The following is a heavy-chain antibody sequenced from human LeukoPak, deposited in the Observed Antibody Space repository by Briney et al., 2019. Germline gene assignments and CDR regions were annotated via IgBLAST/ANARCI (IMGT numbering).Heavy chain of an antibody. CDR1: GFTFSSYE. Sequence: PGGSLRLSCAASGFTFSSYEMNWFRQTPGKGLEWVGNIKQDGSEKYYVDSVKGRFTISRDNAKNSLYLQMNSLRVEDTAIYYCARDYVWGSSESDYWGQGTLVTVSS. V-gene: IGHV3-7*01. D-gene: IGHD7-27*01. CDR2: IKQDGSEK. CDR3: ARDYVWGSSESDY. J-gene: IGHJ4*02.